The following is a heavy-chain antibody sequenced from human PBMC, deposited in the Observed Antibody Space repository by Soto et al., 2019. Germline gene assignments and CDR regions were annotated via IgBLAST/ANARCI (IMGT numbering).Heavy chain of an antibody. CDR1: GGSISSGGYY. J-gene: IGHJ5*02. CDR2: IYYSGST. CDR3: ARAAHYSSPFRWFDP. Sequence: QVQLQESGPGLVKPSQTLSLTCTVSGGSISSGGYYWSWIRQHPGKGLEWIGYIYYSGSTYYNPSLKSLVTISVDTSKNQFSLKRSSVTAADTAVYYCARAAHYSSPFRWFDPWGQGTLVTVSS. D-gene: IGHD6-13*01. V-gene: IGHV4-31*01.